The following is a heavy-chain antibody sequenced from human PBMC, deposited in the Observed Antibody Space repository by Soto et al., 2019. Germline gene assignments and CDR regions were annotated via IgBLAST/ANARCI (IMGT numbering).Heavy chain of an antibody. CDR3: ARDSGQGKYYYYYGMDV. J-gene: IGHJ6*02. V-gene: IGHV4-59*01. CDR2: ISYSGIT. D-gene: IGHD3-10*01. CDR1: GGSLSDYY. Sequence: QVQLQESGPGLVKPSETLSLTCTVSGGSLSDYYWSWIRQPPGKGLEWVGFISYSGITNYNPSLKSRVTISVDTSKNQFSLKLNSVPAADTAVYYCARDSGQGKYYYYYGMDVWGQGTTVTVSS.